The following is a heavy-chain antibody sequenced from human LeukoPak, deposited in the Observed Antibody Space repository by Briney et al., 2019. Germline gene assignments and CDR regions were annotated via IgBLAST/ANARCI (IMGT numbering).Heavy chain of an antibody. CDR1: GFTFSSYS. CDR3: ARGSGSYGPQDY. V-gene: IGHV3-21*01. CDR2: ISSSSSYI. Sequence: GGSLRLSCAASGFTFSSYSMNWVRQAPGKGLEWVSSISSSSSYIYYADSVKGRFTISRDNAKNSLYLQMNSLRAEDTAVYYCARGSGSYGPQDYWGQGTLVTVSS. J-gene: IGHJ4*02. D-gene: IGHD1-26*01.